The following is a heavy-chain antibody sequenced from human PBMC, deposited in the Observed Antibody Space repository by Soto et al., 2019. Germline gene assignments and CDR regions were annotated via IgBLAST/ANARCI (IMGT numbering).Heavy chain of an antibody. CDR2: INHSGST. J-gene: IGHJ4*02. Sequence: QVQLQQWGAGLLKPSETLSLTCAVYGGSFSGYYWSWIRQPPGKGLEWSGEINHSGSTNYNPSLKSRVPISVDTSKTQFSLTLSSVTAADTAVYYCARGYYDILTGYYNSFGYWGQGTLVTVSS. D-gene: IGHD3-9*01. CDR1: GGSFSGYY. CDR3: ARGYYDILTGYYNSFGY. V-gene: IGHV4-34*01.